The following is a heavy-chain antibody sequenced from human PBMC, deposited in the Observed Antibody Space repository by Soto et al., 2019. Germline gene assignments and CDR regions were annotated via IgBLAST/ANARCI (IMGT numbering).Heavy chain of an antibody. V-gene: IGHV3-30*18. CDR1: LFTFSSYG. Sequence: RSLTLSCSASLFTFSSYGMHWVHQAPFKLLEWWSVILYDGSNKYYADSVKGRFTISRDNSKNTLYLQMNGLRADDTALYFCAKSRVFIGAIVTLLDSWGRGTLVTVPS. J-gene: IGHJ4*02. CDR3: AKSRVFIGAIVTLLDS. CDR2: ILYDGSNK. D-gene: IGHD3-16*02.